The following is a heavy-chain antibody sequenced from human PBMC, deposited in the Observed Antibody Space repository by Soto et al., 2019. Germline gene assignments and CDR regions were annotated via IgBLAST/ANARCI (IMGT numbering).Heavy chain of an antibody. D-gene: IGHD3-22*01. Sequence: ETLSLTCTVSGGSISNYYWSWIRQPAGKGLEWIGRIYSSGSTYYNPSLMSRVTMSVDTSKNQFSLKLSSVTAADTAIYYCARDAYCYDTRGYYLVDYWGQGTLVTVSS. CDR3: ARDAYCYDTRGYYLVDY. V-gene: IGHV4-4*07. CDR2: IYSSGST. CDR1: GGSISNYY. J-gene: IGHJ4*02.